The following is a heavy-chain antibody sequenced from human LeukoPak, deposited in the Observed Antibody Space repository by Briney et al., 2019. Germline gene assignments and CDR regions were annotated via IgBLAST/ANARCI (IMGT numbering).Heavy chain of an antibody. Sequence: GGSLRLSCAASGFTFSSYGMHWVRQAPDKGLEWVAVISYDGSNKYYADSVKGRFIISRDNSKNTLYLQMNSLRAEDTAVYYCARDRYCSGGSCYGNFDHWGQGTLVTVSS. CDR3: ARDRYCSGGSCYGNFDH. V-gene: IGHV3-33*05. D-gene: IGHD2-15*01. J-gene: IGHJ4*02. CDR2: ISYDGSNK. CDR1: GFTFSSYG.